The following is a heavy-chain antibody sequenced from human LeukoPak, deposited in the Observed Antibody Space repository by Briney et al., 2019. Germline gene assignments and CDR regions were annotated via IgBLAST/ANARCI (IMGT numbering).Heavy chain of an antibody. J-gene: IGHJ4*02. V-gene: IGHV4-61*02. CDR1: GGSISSGSYY. Sequence: ASQTLSLTCTVSGGSISSGSYYWRWIRQPAGEGLEWIVRIYNSGSTNYNPSLKSRVTISVDTSKNQFSLKLSSVTAADTAVYYCARDSGYRHFDYWGQGTLVTVSS. CDR2: IYNSGST. D-gene: IGHD5-12*01. CDR3: ARDSGYRHFDY.